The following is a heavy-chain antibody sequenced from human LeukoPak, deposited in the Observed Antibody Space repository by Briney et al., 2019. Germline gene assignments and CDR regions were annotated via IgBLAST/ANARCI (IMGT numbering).Heavy chain of an antibody. V-gene: IGHV1-69*13. CDR2: FIPIFGTA. Sequence: SVKVSCTASGGTFSSYAISWVRQAPGQGLEWMGGFIPIFGTANYAQKFQGRVTITADESTSTAYMELSSLRSEDTAVYYCARVRTMIVASPQYYGMDVWGQGTTVTVSS. CDR3: ARVRTMIVASPQYYGMDV. CDR1: GGTFSSYA. J-gene: IGHJ6*02. D-gene: IGHD3-22*01.